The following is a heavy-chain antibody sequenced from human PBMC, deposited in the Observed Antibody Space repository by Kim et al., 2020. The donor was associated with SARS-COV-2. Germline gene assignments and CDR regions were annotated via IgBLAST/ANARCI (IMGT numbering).Heavy chain of an antibody. CDR1: GYTFTSYA. CDR2: INAGNGNT. CDR3: ARVGWGWPMVYGMDV. V-gene: IGHV1-3*01. Sequence: ASVKVSCKASGYTFTSYAMYWVRQAPGQRLEWMGWINAGNGNTKYSQKFQGRVTITRDTSARTAYMELGSLRSEDTAVYYCARVGWGWPMVYGMDVWGQGTTVTVSS. J-gene: IGHJ6*02. D-gene: IGHD2-8*01.